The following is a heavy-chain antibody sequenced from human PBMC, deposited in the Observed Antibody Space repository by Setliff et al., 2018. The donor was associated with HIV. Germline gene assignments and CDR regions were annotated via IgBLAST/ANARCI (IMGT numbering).Heavy chain of an antibody. Sequence: ASVKVSCKASGYSFINYGISWVRQAPGQGLEWMGWISAYNGNTDYAPRLLGRVTMTTDTSTSTAYMELRGLSSDYTAVYYCARARLQGIVTAVGPRDNCLDPWGQGTRVTVSS. CDR2: ISAYNGNT. V-gene: IGHV1-18*01. CDR1: GYSFINYG. CDR3: ARARLQGIVTAVGPRDNCLDP. D-gene: IGHD1-26*01. J-gene: IGHJ5*02.